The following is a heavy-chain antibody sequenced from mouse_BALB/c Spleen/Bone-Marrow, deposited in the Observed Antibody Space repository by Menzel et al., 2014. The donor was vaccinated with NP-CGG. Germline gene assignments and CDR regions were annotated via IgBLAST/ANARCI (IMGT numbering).Heavy chain of an antibody. D-gene: IGHD2-1*01. V-gene: IGHV1-80*01. CDR3: ARTGNLAWFAY. CDR2: IYPGDGDT. J-gene: IGHJ3*01. CDR1: GYAFSSYW. Sequence: QVQLQQSGAGLVRPGSSVKISCKASGYAFSSYWMNWVKQRPGQGLEWIGQIYPGDGDTNYNGKFKGKATLTADKSSSTAYMQLSSLTSEDSAVYFCARTGNLAWFAYWGQGTLVTVSA.